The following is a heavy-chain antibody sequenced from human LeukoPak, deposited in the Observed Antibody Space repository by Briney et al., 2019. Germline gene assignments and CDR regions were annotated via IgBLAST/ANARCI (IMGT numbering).Heavy chain of an antibody. V-gene: IGHV1-2*02. CDR2: INPNSGGT. Sequence: GASVKVSCKASGYTFTGYYMHWVRQAPGQGLEWMGWINPNSGGTNYAQKFQGRVTMTRDTSISTAYMELSRLRSDDTAVYYCAREEFVGYCSRTSCYRVLDYWGQGTLVTVSS. CDR1: GYTFTGYY. D-gene: IGHD2-2*01. CDR3: AREEFVGYCSRTSCYRVLDY. J-gene: IGHJ4*02.